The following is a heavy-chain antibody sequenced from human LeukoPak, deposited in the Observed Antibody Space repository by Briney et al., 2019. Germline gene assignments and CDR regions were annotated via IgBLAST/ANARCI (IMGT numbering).Heavy chain of an antibody. J-gene: IGHJ3*02. CDR2: IKQDGSEK. V-gene: IGHV3-7*04. CDR1: GFTLNSYW. CDR3: ARTYYYDSSGYSGDAFDI. Sequence: GRSLRLSCAVSGFTLNSYWMSWVRQAPGKGLEWVANIKQDGSEKSYVDSVKGRFTISRDNAKNSLYLQMNSLRAEDTAVYYCARTYYYDSSGYSGDAFDIWGQGTMVTVSS. D-gene: IGHD3-22*01.